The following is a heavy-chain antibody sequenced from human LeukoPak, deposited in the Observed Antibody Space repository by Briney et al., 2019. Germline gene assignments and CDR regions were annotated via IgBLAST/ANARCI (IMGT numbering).Heavy chain of an antibody. D-gene: IGHD1-1*01. Sequence: GGSLRLSCVASGFTFSNYLMNWVRQAPGKGLEWVSGISHSGSSIYYADSVKGRFTISRDNSKNTLYLQMDRLRVEDTAVYYCATVAGLERDSDCWGQGTLVTVSS. V-gene: IGHV3-23*01. CDR3: ATVAGLERDSDC. J-gene: IGHJ4*02. CDR1: GFTFSNYL. CDR2: ISHSGSSI.